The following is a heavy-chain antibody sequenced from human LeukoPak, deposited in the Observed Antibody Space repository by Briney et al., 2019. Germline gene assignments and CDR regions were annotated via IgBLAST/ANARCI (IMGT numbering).Heavy chain of an antibody. CDR2: TYYRSKWYN. CDR3: ARANYYDSSGSLED. J-gene: IGHJ4*02. CDR1: GDSVSSNSAA. V-gene: IGHV6-1*01. D-gene: IGHD3-22*01. Sequence: SQTLSLTCAISGDSVSSNSAAWNWIRQFPSRGLEWLGRTYYRSKWYNDYAVSVKSRITINPDTSKNQFSLQLNSVTPEDTAVYYCARANYYDSSGSLEDWGQGTLVTVSS.